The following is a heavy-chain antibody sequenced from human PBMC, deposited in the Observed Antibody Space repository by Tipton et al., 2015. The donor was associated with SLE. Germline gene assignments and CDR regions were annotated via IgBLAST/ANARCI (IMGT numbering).Heavy chain of an antibody. V-gene: IGHV4-34*01. J-gene: IGHJ4*02. CDR1: GFTFNTHG. D-gene: IGHD4-17*01. Sequence: LRLSCAASGFTFNTHGMSWIRQAPGKGLEWIGEISHSGSNNYNPSLKSRVTVSVDTTKKHFSLKLSSVTAADTAVYYCARRRHYGDYDKWGQGTLVTVSS. CDR2: ISHSGSN. CDR3: ARRRHYGDYDK.